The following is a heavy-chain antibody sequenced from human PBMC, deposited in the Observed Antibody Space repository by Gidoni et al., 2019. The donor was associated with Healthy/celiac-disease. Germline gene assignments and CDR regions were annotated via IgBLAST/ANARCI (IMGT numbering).Heavy chain of an antibody. V-gene: IGHV1-46*03. J-gene: IGHJ6*02. CDR2: INPSGGST. CDR3: ARDRPSSTRDYGMDV. CDR1: GYTFTSYY. D-gene: IGHD2-2*01. Sequence: QVQLVQSGAEVKKPGASVTVSCKASGYTFTSYYMHWVRQAPGQGLEWMGIINPSGGSTSYAQKFQGRVTMTRDTSTSTVYMELSSLRSEDTAVYYCARDRPSSTRDYGMDVWGQGTTVTVSS.